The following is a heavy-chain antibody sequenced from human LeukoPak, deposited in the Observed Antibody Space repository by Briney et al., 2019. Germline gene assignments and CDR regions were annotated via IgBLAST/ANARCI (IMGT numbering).Heavy chain of an antibody. Sequence: ASVKVSCKASGYTFTSYAMHWVRQAPGQGLEWMGIINPSGFSTRYAQKFEGRVTMTKDTSTSTVYMELSSLRSDDTAMYYCARGATVVVVTATYDFWGQGTLVTVSS. CDR3: ARGATVVVVTATYDF. J-gene: IGHJ4*02. CDR2: INPSGFST. D-gene: IGHD2-21*02. CDR1: GYTFTSYA. V-gene: IGHV1-46*01.